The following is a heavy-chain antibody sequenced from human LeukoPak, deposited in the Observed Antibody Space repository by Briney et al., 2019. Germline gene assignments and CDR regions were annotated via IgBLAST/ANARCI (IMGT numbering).Heavy chain of an antibody. CDR2: IESDESIR. V-gene: IGHV3-30*19. CDR1: GLTFRRYG. CDR3: ARDNSVGDIAWWFDP. Sequence: GGSLRLSCAASGLTFRRYGMHWVRQTPGKGLEWVAFIESDESIRQYADLVKGRFTISRGNSKNMLYLQMNSLTTEDTAVYYCARDNSVGDIAWWFDPWGQGTLVTVSS. D-gene: IGHD3-16*02. J-gene: IGHJ5*02.